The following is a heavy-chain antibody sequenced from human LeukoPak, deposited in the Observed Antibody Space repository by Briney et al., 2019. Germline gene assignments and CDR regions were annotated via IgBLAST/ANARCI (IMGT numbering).Heavy chain of an antibody. V-gene: IGHV3-33*06. CDR3: AKDFGSGWLFDY. J-gene: IGHJ4*02. D-gene: IGHD6-19*01. CDR2: IWYDGSNK. CDR1: GFTSSSYG. Sequence: GGSLRLSCAASGFTSSSYGMHWVRQAPGKGLEWVAVIWYDGSNKYYADSVKGRFTISRDNSKNTLYLQMNSLRAEDTAVYYCAKDFGSGWLFDYWGQGTLVTVSS.